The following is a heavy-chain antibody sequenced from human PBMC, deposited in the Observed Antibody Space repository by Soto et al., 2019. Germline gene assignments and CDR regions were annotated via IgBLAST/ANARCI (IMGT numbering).Heavy chain of an antibody. CDR3: ARHRILLDY. Sequence: QLQLQESGPGLVKPSETLSLTGTVSGGSISSSSYYWGWIRQPPGKGLEWIGSIYYSGSTYYNPSLKSRVTLSVDTSKNQFSLKLNAVTAAETAVYYCARHRILLDYWGQGTLVTVSS. V-gene: IGHV4-39*01. CDR2: IYYSGST. J-gene: IGHJ4*02. CDR1: GGSISSSSYY.